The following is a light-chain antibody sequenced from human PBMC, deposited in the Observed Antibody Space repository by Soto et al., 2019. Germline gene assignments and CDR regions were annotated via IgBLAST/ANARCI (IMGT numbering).Light chain of an antibody. Sequence: SYELTQAPSVSVAPGQTARIPCGGSNIGTKNVHWHQQKPGQAPVLVVFNNNDRPSGIPQRFSGSNSGNTATLTISRVEAWDEADYYCQVCDNTNDYQVFGGGTKLTVL. CDR3: QVCDNTNDYQV. V-gene: IGLV3-21*02. CDR2: NNN. CDR1: NIGTKN. J-gene: IGLJ3*02.